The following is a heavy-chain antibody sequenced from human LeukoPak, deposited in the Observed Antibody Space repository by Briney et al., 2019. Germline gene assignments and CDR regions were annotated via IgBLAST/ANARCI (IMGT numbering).Heavy chain of an antibody. V-gene: IGHV3-23*01. CDR1: GFTFSSFA. J-gene: IGHJ4*02. Sequence: GGSLRLSCAASGFTFSSFAMSWVRQAPGKGLEWVSAISKTGSTYYADSVKARFTISRDNSKNTLYLQMNSLTAEDTAVYYCAKGNLRGPPPNIDFWGQGTLVTVSS. CDR3: AKGNLRGPPPNIDF. D-gene: IGHD5/OR15-5a*01. CDR2: ISKTGST.